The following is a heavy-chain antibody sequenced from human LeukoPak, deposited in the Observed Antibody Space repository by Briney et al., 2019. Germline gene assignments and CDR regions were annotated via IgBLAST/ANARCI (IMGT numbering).Heavy chain of an antibody. CDR1: GYTFTGYY. J-gene: IGHJ5*02. Sequence: ASVKVSCKASGYTFTGYYMHWVRQAPGQGLEWMGWTNPNSGGTNYAQKFQGRVTMTRDTSISTAYMELSRLRSDDTAVYYCARVPLYNWNAGWFDPWGQGTLVTVSS. CDR2: TNPNSGGT. CDR3: ARVPLYNWNAGWFDP. V-gene: IGHV1-2*02. D-gene: IGHD1-1*01.